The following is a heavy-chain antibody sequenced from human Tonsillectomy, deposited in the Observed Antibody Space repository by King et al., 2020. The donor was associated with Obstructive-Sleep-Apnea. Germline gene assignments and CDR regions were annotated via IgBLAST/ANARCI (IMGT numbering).Heavy chain of an antibody. CDR1: GGSISSSSYF. CDR2: MCYSGTT. CDR3: ARERAAGTNWFDP. V-gene: IGHV4-39*07. Sequence: QLQESGPGLVKPSETLSLTCTVSGGSISSSSYFWGWIRQPPGKGLQWIGSMCYSGTTYYNPSLKSRVTISVDTSKNQFSLKLSSVTAADTAVYYCARERAAGTNWFDPWGQGTLVTVSS. J-gene: IGHJ5*02. D-gene: IGHD6-13*01.